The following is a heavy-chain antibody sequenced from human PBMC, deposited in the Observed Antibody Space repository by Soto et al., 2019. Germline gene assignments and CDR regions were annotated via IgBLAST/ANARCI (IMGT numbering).Heavy chain of an antibody. CDR1: GDTFSGYP. J-gene: IGHJ4*02. CDR3: ARDGGFGEFKY. D-gene: IGHD3-10*01. V-gene: IGHV1-69*18. Sequence: QVQLVQSGAELKKPGSSVKVSCKASGDTFSGYPINWVRQAPGEGLEWMGRIIPAFGTTNDAQRFEGRVTFTADESTNTAYMELRGQVSEDTAVYYCARDGGFGEFKYWGPGTLVTVSS. CDR2: IIPAFGTT.